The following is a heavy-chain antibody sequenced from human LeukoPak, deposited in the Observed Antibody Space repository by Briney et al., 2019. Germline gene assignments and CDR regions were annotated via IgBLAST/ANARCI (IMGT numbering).Heavy chain of an antibody. CDR3: ARERTYYYDSNPDYFDY. CDR1: GFTLDDYG. CDR2: INWNGGST. D-gene: IGHD3-22*01. J-gene: IGHJ4*02. V-gene: IGHV3-20*04. Sequence: GGSLRLSCAASGFTLDDYGMSWVRHAPGKGLEWVSGINWNGGSTGYADSVKGRFTISRDNAKNSLYLQMNSLRAGDTALYYCARERTYYYDSNPDYFDYWGQGTLVTVSS.